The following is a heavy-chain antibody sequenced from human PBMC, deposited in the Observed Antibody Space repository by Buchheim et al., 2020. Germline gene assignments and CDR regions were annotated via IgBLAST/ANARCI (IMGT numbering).Heavy chain of an antibody. CDR1: GFTFSSND. V-gene: IGHV3-23*01. Sequence: EVQLLESGGGLVQPGGSLRLSCAASGFTFSSNDMSWVRQAPGKGLEWVSAISGSGGSRFYADSVKGRFTISRDNTKNTLHLQMNSLRAEDTAVYYCAKSRWDFGKYFDYWGQGTL. D-gene: IGHD3-3*01. J-gene: IGHJ4*02. CDR2: ISGSGGSR. CDR3: AKSRWDFGKYFDY.